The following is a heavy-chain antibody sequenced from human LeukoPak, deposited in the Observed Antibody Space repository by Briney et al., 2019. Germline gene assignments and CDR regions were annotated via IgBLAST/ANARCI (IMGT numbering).Heavy chain of an antibody. CDR1: GGSISSYY. CDR2: IYTSGST. CDR3: ARSSYTVTTFSRYAFDI. Sequence: PSETLSLTCTVSGGSISSYYWSWIRQPAGKGLEWIGRIYTSGSTNYNLSLKSRVTMSVDTSKNQFSLKLSSVTAADTAVYYCARSSYTVTTFSRYAFDIWGQGTMVTVSS. J-gene: IGHJ3*02. V-gene: IGHV4-4*07. D-gene: IGHD4-17*01.